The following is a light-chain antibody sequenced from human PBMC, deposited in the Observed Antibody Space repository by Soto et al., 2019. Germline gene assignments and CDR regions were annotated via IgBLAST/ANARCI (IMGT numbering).Light chain of an antibody. V-gene: IGKV1-5*03. Sequence: DIQMTQSPSTLSASIGDRVTITCRASQSIDSGLAWYQQKPGKAPKLLIYKASSLQTGVPSRFSGSGSGTEFTLTISSLQPDDFATYYCQLYNSYSRTFGQGTKVEVK. CDR1: QSIDSG. J-gene: IGKJ1*01. CDR3: QLYNSYSRT. CDR2: KAS.